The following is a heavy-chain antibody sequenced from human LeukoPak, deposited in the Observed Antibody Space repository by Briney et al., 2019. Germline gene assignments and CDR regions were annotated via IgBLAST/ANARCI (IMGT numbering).Heavy chain of an antibody. D-gene: IGHD1-1*01. CDR3: AKDRNDSAFDI. CDR2: IWYDGSNK. J-gene: IGHJ3*02. V-gene: IGHV3-33*06. CDR1: GFTFSSYW. Sequence: GGSLRLSCAASGFTFSSYWMSWVRQAPGKGLEWVAVIWYDGSNKYYADSVKGRFTISRDSSKNTLYLQMNSLRAEDTAVYYCAKDRNDSAFDIWGQGTMVTVSS.